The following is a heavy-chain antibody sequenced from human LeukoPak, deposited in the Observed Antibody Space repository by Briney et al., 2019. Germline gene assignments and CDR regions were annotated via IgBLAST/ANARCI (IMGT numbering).Heavy chain of an antibody. V-gene: IGHV3-7*01. D-gene: IGHD6-19*01. J-gene: IGHJ3*02. CDR3: ARAYPKQWMVEGHAFDI. CDR2: IKQDGSEK. Sequence: AGGSLRLSCAASGFTFSSYWMSWVRQAPGKGLEWVANIKQDGSEKYYVDSVKGRFTISRDNAKNSLYLQMNSLRAEDTAVYYCARAYPKQWMVEGHAFDIWGQGTMVTVSS. CDR1: GFTFSSYW.